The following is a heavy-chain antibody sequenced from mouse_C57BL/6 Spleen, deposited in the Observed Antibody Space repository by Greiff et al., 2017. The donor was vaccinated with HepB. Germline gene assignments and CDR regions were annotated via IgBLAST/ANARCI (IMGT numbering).Heavy chain of an antibody. J-gene: IGHJ3*01. Sequence: EVQLVESGGGLVQPGGSLKLSCAASGFTFSDYYMYWVRQTPEKRLEWVAYISNGGGSTYYPDTVKGRFTISRDNAKNTLYLQMSRLKSEDTAMYYCARQKEYDYDGFAYWGQGTLVTVSA. CDR3: ARQKEYDYDGFAY. CDR1: GFTFSDYY. V-gene: IGHV5-12*01. D-gene: IGHD2-4*01. CDR2: ISNGGGST.